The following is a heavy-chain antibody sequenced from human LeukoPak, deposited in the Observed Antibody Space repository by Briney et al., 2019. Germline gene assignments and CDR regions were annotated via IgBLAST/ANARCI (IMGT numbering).Heavy chain of an antibody. CDR2: INHSGST. Sequence: SETLSLTCAVYGGSFSGYYWSWIRQPPGKGLEWIGEINHSGSTNYNPSLKSRVTISVDTSKDQFSLKLSSGTAADTAVYYCGRTLRYDFWGGYRDPNYGMDVWGQGTTVTVSS. CDR1: GGSFSGYY. V-gene: IGHV4-34*01. D-gene: IGHD3-3*01. J-gene: IGHJ6*02. CDR3: GRTLRYDFWGGYRDPNYGMDV.